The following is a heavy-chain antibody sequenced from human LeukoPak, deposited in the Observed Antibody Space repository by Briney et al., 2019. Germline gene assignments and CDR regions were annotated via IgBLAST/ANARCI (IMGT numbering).Heavy chain of an antibody. D-gene: IGHD5-24*01. CDR3: ARFVDGYNWNYFDY. V-gene: IGHV4-59*01. Sequence: PSETLSLTRTVSGGSISSYYWSWIRQPPGKGLEWIGYIYYSGSTNYNPSLKSRVTISVDTSKNQFSLKLSSVTAADTAVYYCARFVDGYNWNYFDYWGQGTLVTVSS. CDR2: IYYSGST. J-gene: IGHJ4*02. CDR1: GGSISSYY.